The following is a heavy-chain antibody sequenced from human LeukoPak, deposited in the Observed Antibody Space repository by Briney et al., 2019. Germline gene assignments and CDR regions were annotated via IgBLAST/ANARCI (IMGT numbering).Heavy chain of an antibody. CDR3: AREEVVAATRPFDY. CDR1: GGSVSTCY. V-gene: IGHV4-59*02. CDR2: IYNSGST. J-gene: IGHJ4*02. D-gene: IGHD2-15*01. Sequence: SETLSLTCTASGGSVSTCYWTWIRQPPGKGLEWIGYIYNSGSTNYNPSLKSRVTISVDTSKNQFSLKLSSVTAADTAVYYCAREEVVAATRPFDYWGQGTLVTVSS.